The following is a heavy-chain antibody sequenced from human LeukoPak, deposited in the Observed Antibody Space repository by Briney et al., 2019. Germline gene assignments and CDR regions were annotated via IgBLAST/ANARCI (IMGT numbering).Heavy chain of an antibody. CDR1: GGTFSSYA. J-gene: IGHJ5*02. CDR2: IIPIFGTA. D-gene: IGHD2-2*01. CDR3: ARVLVPAAPWFDP. Sequence: SVKLSCKASGGTFSSYAISWVRQAPGQGLEWMGGIIPIFGTANYAQKFQGRVTITTDESTSTAYMELSSLRSEDTAVYYCARVLVPAAPWFDPWRQATLVIVRS. V-gene: IGHV1-69*05.